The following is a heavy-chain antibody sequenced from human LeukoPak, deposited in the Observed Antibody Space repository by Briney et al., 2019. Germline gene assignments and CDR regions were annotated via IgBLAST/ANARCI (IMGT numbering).Heavy chain of an antibody. CDR1: GFAFSSYW. J-gene: IGHJ4*02. CDR2: IKTDGSEK. CDR3: ARCEDY. V-gene: IGHV3-7*01. Sequence: GGSLRLSCAASGFAFSSYWMSCVRQAPGKGLEWVASIKTDGSEKYYLDSVKGRFTISRDNAKKSLFLQMNSLRDEDTAVYYCARCEDYWGQGTLVTVSS.